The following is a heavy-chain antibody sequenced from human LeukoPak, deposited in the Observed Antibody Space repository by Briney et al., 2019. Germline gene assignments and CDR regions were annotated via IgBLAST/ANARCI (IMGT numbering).Heavy chain of an antibody. J-gene: IGHJ4*02. Sequence: TGGSLRLSCSAPGFTFSSFGMHWVRQTPGKRLESVSAITSNGVSTYYADSVKGRFTISRDNSKNTMYLQMSSLTIEDTAVYYCVKGGSGWHYDYWGQGSLVTVSS. D-gene: IGHD6-19*01. CDR2: ITSNGVST. CDR3: VKGGSGWHYDY. V-gene: IGHV3-64D*06. CDR1: GFTFSSFG.